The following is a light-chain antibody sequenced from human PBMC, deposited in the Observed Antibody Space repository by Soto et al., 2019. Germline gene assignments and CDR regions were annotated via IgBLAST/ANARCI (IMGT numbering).Light chain of an antibody. J-gene: IGLJ2*01. V-gene: IGLV2-23*02. CDR2: EVN. Sequence: QSALTQPASVSGSPGQSIAISCTGTSSNVGGYNFVSWYQQHPGKAPKLLIYEVNKRPSGVSNGFSGSKSDNTASLTISRRQAADEAVYYCCSDGCDRIFGGGTNVTVL. CDR3: CSDGCDRI. CDR1: SSNVGGYNF.